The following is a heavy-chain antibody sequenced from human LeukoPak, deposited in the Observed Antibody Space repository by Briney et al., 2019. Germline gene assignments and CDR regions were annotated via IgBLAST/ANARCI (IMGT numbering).Heavy chain of an antibody. Sequence: SETLSLTCSVSGASISSCSYYWGWIRQPPGKGLEWIGSIYYSGKPVQPVPKSRVTISVDTSKNQFSLKLSSVTAADTAVYYCARAYGGNSQYFQHWGQGTLVTVSS. CDR1: GASISSCSYY. J-gene: IGHJ1*01. CDR2: IYYSGK. D-gene: IGHD4-23*01. CDR3: ARAYGGNSQYFQH. V-gene: IGHV4-39*01.